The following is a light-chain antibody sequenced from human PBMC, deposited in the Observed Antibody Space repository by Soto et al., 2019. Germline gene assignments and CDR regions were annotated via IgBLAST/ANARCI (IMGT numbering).Light chain of an antibody. Sequence: PGERVTLSCRTSQSVSKYFAWYQQKPGRAPGLLIYDASSRATGIPARFIGSGSGTDFTLTISSLEPEDFAIYYCQQRSNWPITFGQGTRLEIK. CDR3: QQRSNWPIT. CDR1: QSVSKY. CDR2: DAS. J-gene: IGKJ5*01. V-gene: IGKV3-11*01.